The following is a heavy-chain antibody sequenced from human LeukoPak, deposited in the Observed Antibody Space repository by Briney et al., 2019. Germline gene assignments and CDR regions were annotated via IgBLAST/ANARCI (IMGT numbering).Heavy chain of an antibody. J-gene: IGHJ4*02. CDR2: IYYSGST. CDR1: GGSISSSSYY. Sequence: SETLSLTCTVSGGSISSSSYYWGWIRQPPGKGLEWIGSIYYSGSTYYNPSLKSRVTISVDTSKNQFSLKLSSVTAADTAVYYCARSGNWNPTDYWGQGTLVTVSS. CDR3: ARSGNWNPTDY. D-gene: IGHD1-20*01. V-gene: IGHV4-39*07.